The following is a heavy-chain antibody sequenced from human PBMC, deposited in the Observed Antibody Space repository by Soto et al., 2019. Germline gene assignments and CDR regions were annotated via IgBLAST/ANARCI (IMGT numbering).Heavy chain of an antibody. CDR3: ARGSSIAGLYYGMDV. CDR2: NYYSGIT. CDR1: GGSISSGGYY. Sequence: QVQLQESAPGLVKPSQTLSLTCTVSGGSISSGGYYWTWIRQHPGKGLEWNGYNYYSGITYYNPSLKSRVTISLDTSKNQFSLKLSSVTAADTAVYYCARGSSIAGLYYGMDVWGQGTTVTVSS. V-gene: IGHV4-31*03. D-gene: IGHD6-6*01. J-gene: IGHJ6*02.